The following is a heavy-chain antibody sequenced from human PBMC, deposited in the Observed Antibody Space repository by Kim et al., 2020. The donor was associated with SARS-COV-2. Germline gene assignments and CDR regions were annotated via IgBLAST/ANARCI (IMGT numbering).Heavy chain of an antibody. V-gene: IGHV4-59*11. CDR1: GAYITNHY. CDR3: VREGYFDGGSFFFDS. CDR2: VYHSGST. Sequence: SETLSLTCTVSGAYITNHYWSWIRQPPGKGLEWIGNVYHSGSTSYNPSLKSRVTMSVETSKRQFSLQVTPVTAADTAMYYCVREGYFDGGSFFFDSGGPGTLVTVSS. J-gene: IGHJ5*01. D-gene: IGHD2-15*01.